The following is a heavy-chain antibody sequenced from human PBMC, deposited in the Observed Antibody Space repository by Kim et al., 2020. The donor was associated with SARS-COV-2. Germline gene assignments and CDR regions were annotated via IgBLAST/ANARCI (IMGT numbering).Heavy chain of an antibody. CDR2: TI. D-gene: IGHD2-8*02. CDR3: ARDGYCSGDY. V-gene: IGHV3-48*02. Sequence: TIYYADSVKGRFTISRDNAKNSLYLQMNSLRDEDTAVYYCARDGYCSGDYWGQGTLVTVSS. J-gene: IGHJ4*02.